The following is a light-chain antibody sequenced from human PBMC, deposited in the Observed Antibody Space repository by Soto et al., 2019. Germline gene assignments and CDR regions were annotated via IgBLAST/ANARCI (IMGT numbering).Light chain of an antibody. CDR1: ISDVGTYDY. CDR3: SSYAGRSMYV. V-gene: IGLV2-8*01. Sequence: QSALTEPPSSSGSPGQSVTFSCTGTISDVGTYDYVSWCQQYPGRAPKLLIYGVTRRPSGVPDRFSGSKSGNTAALTVSGLQAEDEAYYYCSSYAGRSMYVFRTGTKVNVL. J-gene: IGLJ1*01. CDR2: GVT.